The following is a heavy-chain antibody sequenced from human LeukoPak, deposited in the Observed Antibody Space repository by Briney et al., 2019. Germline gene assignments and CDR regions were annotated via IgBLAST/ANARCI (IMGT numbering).Heavy chain of an antibody. V-gene: IGHV3-21*01. CDR3: ARDRFGYGGNSGL. Sequence: GGSLRLSCAASGFTFSSYSMNWVRQAPGKGLEWVSSISNSSSSIYYADSVKGRFTISRDNSKNTLYLQMNSLRAEDTAVYYCARDRFGYGGNSGLWGQGTLVTVSS. D-gene: IGHD4-23*01. CDR1: GFTFSSYS. CDR2: ISNSSSSI. J-gene: IGHJ4*02.